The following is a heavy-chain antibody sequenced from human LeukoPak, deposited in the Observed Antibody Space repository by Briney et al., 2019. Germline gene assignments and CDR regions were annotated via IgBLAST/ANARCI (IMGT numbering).Heavy chain of an antibody. V-gene: IGHV4-59*01. CDR3: AREVGYCSGGSCYSYFDY. D-gene: IGHD2-15*01. J-gene: IGHJ4*02. CDR1: GXSISSYY. Sequence: PSETLSLTCTVSGXSISSYYWSWIRQPPGQGLEWMGYIYYSGSTNYNASLTNRVTISVDTSKNQFSLKLSSVTAADTAVYYCAREVGYCSGGSCYSYFDYWGQGILVTVSS. CDR2: IYYSGST.